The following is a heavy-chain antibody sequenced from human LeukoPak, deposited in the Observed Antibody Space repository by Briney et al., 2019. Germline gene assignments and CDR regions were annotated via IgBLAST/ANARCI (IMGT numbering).Heavy chain of an antibody. J-gene: IGHJ3*02. CDR3: AIYGGSGTNAFDI. CDR1: GFTFSSYW. Sequence: GGSLRLSCAASGFTFSSYWMSWVRQGPGRGLEWVADISGGGGSTFYADSVKGRFTISRDNSKNTLYLQIHSLRAEDTAVYYCAIYGGSGTNAFDIWGQGTMVTVSS. D-gene: IGHD2-15*01. V-gene: IGHV3-23*01. CDR2: ISGGGGST.